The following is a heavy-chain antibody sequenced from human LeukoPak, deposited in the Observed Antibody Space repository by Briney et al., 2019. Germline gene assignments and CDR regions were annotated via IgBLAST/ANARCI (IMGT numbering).Heavy chain of an antibody. V-gene: IGHV4-30-4*01. Sequence: SETLSLTCTVSGGSISSGDYYWSWIRQPPGKGLEWIGYIYYSGSTYYNPSLKSRVTISVDTSKNQFSLKLSSVTAADTAVYCCARAPRENWFDPWGQGTLVTVSS. CDR2: IYYSGST. CDR1: GGSISSGDYY. CDR3: ARAPRENWFDP. J-gene: IGHJ5*02. D-gene: IGHD3-10*01.